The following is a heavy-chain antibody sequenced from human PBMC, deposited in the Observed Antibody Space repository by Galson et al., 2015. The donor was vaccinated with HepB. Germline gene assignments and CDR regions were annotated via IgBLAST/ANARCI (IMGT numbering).Heavy chain of an antibody. CDR1: GFTFSNYD. V-gene: IGHV3-23*03. D-gene: IGHD2-15*01. J-gene: IGHJ4*02. CDR2: INVGGNDM. Sequence: SLRLSCAASGFTFSNYDMTWVRQAPGKGLEWVSVINVGGNDMHYADSVKGRFTISRDNSKNTLYLQMNSLRAEDTAVYYCARYYLPTRSAARQFDYWGRGTLVTVSS. CDR3: ARYYLPTRSAARQFDY.